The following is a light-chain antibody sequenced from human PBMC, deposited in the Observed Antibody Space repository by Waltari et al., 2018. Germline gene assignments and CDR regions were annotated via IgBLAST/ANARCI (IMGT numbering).Light chain of an antibody. Sequence: DIVMTQSLATLSVSPGDRATLSCRASQSVSSSLAWYQQKPGQAPRLLIYDAPTRATGIPARFSGSGSGTEFTLTISSLQSEDFAIYYCQQYYNWPLTFGPGTKVDIK. CDR2: DAP. V-gene: IGKV3-15*01. J-gene: IGKJ3*01. CDR3: QQYYNWPLT. CDR1: QSVSSS.